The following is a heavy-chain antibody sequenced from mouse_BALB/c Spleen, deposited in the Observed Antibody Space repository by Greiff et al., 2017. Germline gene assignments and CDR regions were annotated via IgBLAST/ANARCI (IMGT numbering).Heavy chain of an antibody. CDR1: GYTFTDYE. CDR2: IDPETGGT. CDR3: TLITTVVAPDY. D-gene: IGHD1-1*01. Sequence: LVESGAELVRPGASVTLSCKASGYTFTDYEMHWVKQTPVHGLEWIGAIDPETGGTAYNQKFKGKATLTADKSSSTAYMELRSLTSEDSAVYYCTLITTVVAPDYWGQGTTLTVSS. V-gene: IGHV1-15*01. J-gene: IGHJ2*01.